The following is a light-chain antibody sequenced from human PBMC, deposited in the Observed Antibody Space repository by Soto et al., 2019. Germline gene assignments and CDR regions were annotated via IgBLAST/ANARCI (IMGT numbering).Light chain of an antibody. CDR2: GAS. V-gene: IGKV3D-20*02. CDR3: QHRSDWLYT. CDR1: QSVSNNY. J-gene: IGKJ2*01. Sequence: EIVLTQSPGTLSLSPGERATLSCRASQSVSNNYLAWYQQKPGQAPRLLIYGASNRATGIPDRFSGSGSGTDFTLTISRLEPEDFAVYYCQHRSDWLYTFGQGTKLEIK.